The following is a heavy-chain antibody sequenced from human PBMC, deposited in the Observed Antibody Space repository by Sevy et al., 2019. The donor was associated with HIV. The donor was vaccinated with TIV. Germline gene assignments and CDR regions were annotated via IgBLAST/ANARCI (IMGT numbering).Heavy chain of an antibody. V-gene: IGHV3-23*01. CDR3: ARRPDFGRAIPTGVMDV. Sequence: GGSLRLSCAASGFTFSTYAMSWVRQTPGKGLQWVAVISYIGDSTYYEDPVKGRFTIARANSKNTMSQQMNSLKAEDTAVYYCARRPDFGRAIPTGVMDVWGQWTTVTVSS. CDR1: GFTFSTYA. CDR2: ISYIGDST. D-gene: IGHD2-21*01. J-gene: IGHJ6*02.